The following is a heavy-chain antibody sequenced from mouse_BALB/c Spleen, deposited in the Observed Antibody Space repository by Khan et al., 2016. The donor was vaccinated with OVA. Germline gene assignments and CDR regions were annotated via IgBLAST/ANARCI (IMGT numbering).Heavy chain of an antibody. D-gene: IGHD2-10*01. J-gene: IGHJ4*01. CDR3: ARAYYANYREAMDF. CDR1: GFSLTGYG. Sequence: QVQLKESGPGLVVPSQSLSITCTVSGFSLTGYGVNWVRQPPGKGLEWLGMIWGDGSTDYNSALKSRLSISKDNSKSQVFLKMNSLQTDDTARYYCARAYYANYREAMDFWGQGTSVTVSS. V-gene: IGHV2-6-7*01. CDR2: IWGDGST.